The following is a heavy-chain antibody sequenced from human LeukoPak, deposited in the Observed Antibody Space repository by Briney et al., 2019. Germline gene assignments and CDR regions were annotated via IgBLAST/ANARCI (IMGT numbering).Heavy chain of an antibody. CDR1: GFTFSSYA. Sequence: RGSLRLFCAASGFTFSSYAMSWARQAPGKGLEWVSAISGSGGSTYYADSVKGRFTISRDNSKNTLYLQMNSLRAEDTAVYYCAKTKISSGYLPRDWGQGTLVTVSS. D-gene: IGHD3-22*01. J-gene: IGHJ4*02. V-gene: IGHV3-23*01. CDR3: AKTKISSGYLPRD. CDR2: ISGSGGST.